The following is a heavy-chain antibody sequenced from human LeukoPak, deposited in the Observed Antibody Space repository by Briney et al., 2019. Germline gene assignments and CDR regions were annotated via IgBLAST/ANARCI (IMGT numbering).Heavy chain of an antibody. Sequence: PSETLSLTCTVSGGSIRSCYWSWIRQPPGKGLEWIGYIYYSGSTNYNPSLKSRVTISVDTSKNQFSLRLSSVTAADTAVYYCARSLSSAYHLVMDVWGKGTTVTVSS. J-gene: IGHJ6*04. CDR3: ARSLSSAYHLVMDV. V-gene: IGHV4-59*01. CDR2: IYYSGST. CDR1: GGSIRSCY. D-gene: IGHD3-22*01.